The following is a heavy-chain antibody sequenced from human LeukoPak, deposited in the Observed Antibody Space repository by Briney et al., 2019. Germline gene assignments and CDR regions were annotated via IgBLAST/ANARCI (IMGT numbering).Heavy chain of an antibody. CDR1: GYTFTSYD. Sequence: ASVNVSCKASGYTFTSYDINWVRQATGQGLEWMGWMNPNSGITGYAQKFQGRVTMTRNTSISTAYMELSSLRSEDTAVYYCARRENYYYYYGMDVWGQGTTVTVSS. D-gene: IGHD5-24*01. CDR2: MNPNSGIT. J-gene: IGHJ6*02. V-gene: IGHV1-8*01. CDR3: ARRENYYYYYGMDV.